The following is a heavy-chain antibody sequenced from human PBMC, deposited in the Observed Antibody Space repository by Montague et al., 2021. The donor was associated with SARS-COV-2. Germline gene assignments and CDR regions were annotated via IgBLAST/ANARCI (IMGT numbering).Heavy chain of an antibody. Sequence: SETLSLICSISSGSIISSGYYWGWIRQPPGKELEWIGNIYYSGTTYYNPSLQSRGTISVDTSKNHLPLRLSSVTAADTAVYFCARGMIRGVTTPFDYWGQGSQVTVSS. CDR2: IYYSGTT. D-gene: IGHD3-10*01. V-gene: IGHV4-39*02. J-gene: IGHJ4*02. CDR3: ARGMIRGVTTPFDY. CDR1: SGSIISSGYY.